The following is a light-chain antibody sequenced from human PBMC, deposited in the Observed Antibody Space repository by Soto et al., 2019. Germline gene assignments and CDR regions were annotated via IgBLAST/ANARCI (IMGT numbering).Light chain of an antibody. CDR2: DAS. V-gene: IGKV3-11*01. CDR3: QQRSNWPPWT. J-gene: IGKJ1*01. CDR1: QSVNSY. Sequence: EIVLTQSPATLSLSPGERATLSCRASQSVNSYLAWYQQKPGQAPRLLIYDASNRATGIPARFSGSGSGTDFTLTISGLEPEDFAVYYCQQRSNWPPWTFGQGTKGDIK.